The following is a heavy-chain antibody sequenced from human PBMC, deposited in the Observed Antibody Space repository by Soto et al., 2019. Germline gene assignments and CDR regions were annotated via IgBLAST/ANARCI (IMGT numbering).Heavy chain of an antibody. J-gene: IGHJ4*02. CDR1: GYTFTSYY. D-gene: IGHD6-19*01. CDR2: INPSGGST. CDR3: ARGLIAVAGTRNFDY. Sequence: ASVKVSCKASGYTFTSYYMHWVRQAPGQGLEWMGIINPSGGSTSYAQKFQGRVTMTRDTSTSTVYMELSSLRSEDTAVYYCARGLIAVAGTRNFDYWGQGTLVTVSS. V-gene: IGHV1-46*01.